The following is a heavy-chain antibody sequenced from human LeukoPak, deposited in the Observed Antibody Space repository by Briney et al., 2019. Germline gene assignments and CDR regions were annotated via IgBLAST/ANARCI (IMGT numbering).Heavy chain of an antibody. D-gene: IGHD6-13*01. CDR2: IHYDGSNN. Sequence: GGSLRLSCAASGFTFSSYGMHWVRQAPGKGLEWVAFIHYDGSNNYYADSVKGRFTISRDNSKNTLYLQMNTLGADDTAVYYCAKDHGSSDWYYFDYWGQGTLVTVSS. CDR3: AKDHGSSDWYYFDY. CDR1: GFTFSSYG. V-gene: IGHV3-30*02. J-gene: IGHJ4*02.